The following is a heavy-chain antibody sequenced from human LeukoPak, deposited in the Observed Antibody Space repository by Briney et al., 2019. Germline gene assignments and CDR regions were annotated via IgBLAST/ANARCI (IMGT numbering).Heavy chain of an antibody. J-gene: IGHJ3*02. CDR3: ARGWRPGAFDI. CDR2: INPSSGGT. D-gene: IGHD2-21*02. V-gene: IGHV1-2*02. CDR1: GYTFTAY. Sequence: GASAKVSCKASGYTFTAYMHWVRQAPGQGLAWMGWINPSSGGTNYAQNFQGRVTMTRDTSISTAYMGLSRLTSDDPAVYYWARGWRPGAFDIWGEGTMLTVS.